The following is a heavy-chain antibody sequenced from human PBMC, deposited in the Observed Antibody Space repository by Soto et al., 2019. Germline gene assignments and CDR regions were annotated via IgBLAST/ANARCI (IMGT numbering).Heavy chain of an antibody. J-gene: IGHJ5*02. D-gene: IGHD4-17*01. Sequence: GGSLRLSCAASGFTFSNYAMSWVRQAPGKGLEWVSSISGGGGRTYYANSVRGRFTISRDNSRNTLYLQMNSLRAEDTAVYFCGKKPISDPGEYILFDPWGQGTLVTVSS. CDR1: GFTFSNYA. CDR2: ISGGGGRT. V-gene: IGHV3-23*01. CDR3: GKKPISDPGEYILFDP.